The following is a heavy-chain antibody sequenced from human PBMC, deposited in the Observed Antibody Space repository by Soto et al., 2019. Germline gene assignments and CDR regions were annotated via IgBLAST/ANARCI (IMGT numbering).Heavy chain of an antibody. CDR3: ARVGVYCSCGSCYPHFDY. V-gene: IGHV1-18*01. J-gene: IGHJ4*02. CDR2: ISAYNGNT. Sequence: QVQLVQSGAEVKKPGASVKVSCKASGYTFTSYGISWVRQAPGQGLEWMGWISAYNGNTNDAQKLQGRVTMTTDTATRTAYMELGSLRSDDTAVYYCARVGVYCSCGSCYPHFDYWGQGTLVTVSS. D-gene: IGHD2-15*01. CDR1: GYTFTSYG.